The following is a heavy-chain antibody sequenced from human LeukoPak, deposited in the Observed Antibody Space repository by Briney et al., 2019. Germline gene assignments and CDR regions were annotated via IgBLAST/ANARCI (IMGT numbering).Heavy chain of an antibody. CDR1: GGSISSYY. D-gene: IGHD5-12*01. J-gene: IGHJ5*02. CDR2: IYYSGST. CDR3: ARSKVDIVATGRLVNWFDP. Sequence: SETLSLTCTVSGGSISSYYWSWIRQPPGKGLEWIGYIYYSGSTNYNPSLKSRVTISVDTSKNQFSLKLSSVTAADTAVYYCARSKVDIVATGRLVNWFDPWGQGTLVTVSS. V-gene: IGHV4-59*08.